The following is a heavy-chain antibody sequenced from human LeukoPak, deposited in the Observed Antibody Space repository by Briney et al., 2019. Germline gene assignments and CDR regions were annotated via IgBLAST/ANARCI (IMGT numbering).Heavy chain of an antibody. CDR1: GGSISSSRYY. CDR3: ARSRLEWFASDAFDI. D-gene: IGHD3-3*01. V-gene: IGHV4-39*01. Sequence: SETLSLTCTVSGGSISSSRYYWAWIRQPPGKGLECIASIDHSGSTNYNPSLKSRDTTSVDTSKNQFSLKLSSVTAADTAVYYCARSRLEWFASDAFDIWGQGTMVAVSS. J-gene: IGHJ3*02. CDR2: IDHSGST.